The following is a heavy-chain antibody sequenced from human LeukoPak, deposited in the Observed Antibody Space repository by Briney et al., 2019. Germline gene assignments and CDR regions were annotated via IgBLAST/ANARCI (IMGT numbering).Heavy chain of an antibody. J-gene: IGHJ4*02. Sequence: SETLSLTCTVSGGSISSSSYYWGWIRQPPGKGLEWIGYIYYSGSTYYNPSLKSRVTISVSTSKNQFSLKLSSVTAADTAVYYCARAILDYYGSGSYYNDWSQGTLVTVSS. V-gene: IGHV4-39*07. CDR2: IYYSGST. CDR1: GGSISSSSYY. CDR3: ARAILDYYGSGSYYND. D-gene: IGHD3-10*01.